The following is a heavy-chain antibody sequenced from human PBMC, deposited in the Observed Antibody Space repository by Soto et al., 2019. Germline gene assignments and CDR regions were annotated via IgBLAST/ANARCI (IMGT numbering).Heavy chain of an antibody. Sequence: QVQLVESGGGLVKPGGSLRLSCGASGFSFSDYYMSWVRQAPGKGLEWISYISSSGSTIFYAPSVKGRFTISRDNAQNSLDLQMDRLRAEDTAVYFCARGGYCSGGRCLWKSTGMDVWGRGTTVTVSS. CDR3: ARGGYCSGGRCLWKSTGMDV. CDR2: ISSSGSTI. J-gene: IGHJ6*02. CDR1: GFSFSDYY. V-gene: IGHV3-11*01. D-gene: IGHD2-15*01.